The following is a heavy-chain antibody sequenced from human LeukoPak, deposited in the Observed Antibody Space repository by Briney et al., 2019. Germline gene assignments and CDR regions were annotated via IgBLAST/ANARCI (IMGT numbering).Heavy chain of an antibody. Sequence: PGGSLRLSCAASGFTFSAYWMNWVRQAPGKGLEWVANIEQDGSEKYYVDSVKGRFTISRDNAKNSLYLQMNSLRAEDTAVYFCAGGSGWVTDSWGQGTLVTVSA. CDR3: AGGSGWVTDS. V-gene: IGHV3-7*01. CDR1: GFTFSAYW. J-gene: IGHJ4*02. CDR2: IEQDGSEK. D-gene: IGHD6-19*01.